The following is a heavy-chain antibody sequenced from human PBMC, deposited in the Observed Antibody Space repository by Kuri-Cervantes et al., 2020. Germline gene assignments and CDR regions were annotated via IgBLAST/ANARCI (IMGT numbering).Heavy chain of an antibody. CDR1: GFTFSSYW. D-gene: IGHD3-22*01. CDR2: IKQDGSEK. Sequence: GGSLRLSCAASGFTFSSYWMSWVRQAPGKGLEWVANIKQDGSEKYYVDSVKGRFTISRDNAKNSLYLQMNSLRDEDTAVYYCARDSYYYDSSGYYPPAGYYGMDVWGQGTTVTVSS. CDR3: ARDSYYYDSSGYYPPAGYYGMDV. J-gene: IGHJ6*02. V-gene: IGHV3-7*01.